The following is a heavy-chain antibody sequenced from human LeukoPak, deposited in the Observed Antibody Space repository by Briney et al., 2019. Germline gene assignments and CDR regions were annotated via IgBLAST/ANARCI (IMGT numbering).Heavy chain of an antibody. V-gene: IGHV3-74*01. J-gene: IGHJ5*02. CDR3: TRRVDATRWYDP. D-gene: IGHD2-15*01. Sequence: GSLRLSCAASGFSFSTYWMHWVRQAPGEGLLWVSRINGDGSTTNYADSVKGRFTISRDNAKNTLYLQMNSLRAEDTAVYYCTRRVDATRWYDPWGQGTLVTVSS. CDR2: INGDGSTT. CDR1: GFSFSTYW.